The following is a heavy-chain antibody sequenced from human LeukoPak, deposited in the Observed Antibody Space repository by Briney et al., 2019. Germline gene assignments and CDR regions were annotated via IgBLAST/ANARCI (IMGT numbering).Heavy chain of an antibody. Sequence: PSETLFLTCAVYGGSFSGYYWSWIRQPPGKGLDWIGEINHSGSTNYNPSLKSRVTISVDTSKNQFSLKLSSVTAADTAVYYCAWKLLWFGGNRDYWGQGTLVTVSS. V-gene: IGHV4-34*01. J-gene: IGHJ4*02. D-gene: IGHD3-10*01. CDR2: INHSGST. CDR3: AWKLLWFGGNRDY. CDR1: GGSFSGYY.